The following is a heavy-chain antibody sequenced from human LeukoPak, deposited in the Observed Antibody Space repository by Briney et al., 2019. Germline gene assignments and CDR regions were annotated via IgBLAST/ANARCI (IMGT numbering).Heavy chain of an antibody. D-gene: IGHD2-2*01. V-gene: IGHV5-51*01. Sequence: GESLKISCKGSGYSFTSYWIGWGRQMPGKGREWMGIIYPGDSDTRYSPSFQGQVTISADKSISTAYLQWSSLKASDTAMYYCARLDPLGFCSSTSCFAFDIWGQGTMVTVSS. J-gene: IGHJ3*02. CDR3: ARLDPLGFCSSTSCFAFDI. CDR1: GYSFTSYW. CDR2: IYPGDSDT.